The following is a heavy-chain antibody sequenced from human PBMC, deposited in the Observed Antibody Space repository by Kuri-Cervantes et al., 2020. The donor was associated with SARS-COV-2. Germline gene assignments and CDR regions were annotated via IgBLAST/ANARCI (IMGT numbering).Heavy chain of an antibody. CDR2: INPDGSYT. D-gene: IGHD1-1*01. J-gene: IGHJ4*02. CDR3: VRDGDHWNFDY. V-gene: IGHV3-74*01. CDR1: GFTFSGHW. Sequence: LSLTCAASGFTFSGHWIHWVRQAPGKGLVWVSRINPDGSYTNNADSVKGRFTLSRDNAKNMLFLQMNSLRAEDTAVYYCVRDGDHWNFDYWGQGALVTVSS.